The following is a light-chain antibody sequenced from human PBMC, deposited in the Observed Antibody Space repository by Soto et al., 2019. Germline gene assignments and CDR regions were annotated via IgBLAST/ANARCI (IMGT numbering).Light chain of an antibody. V-gene: IGKV3-15*01. J-gene: IGKJ1*01. CDR3: QQYSSWPRT. Sequence: EIVLTQYPATLSVSQGGRATLSCRASQNVMYNLAWYQQKPGQAPRLLVYGASTRATDAPPRFRGSGSGTEFSLTISSLQSEDYATYFCQQYSSWPRTFGQGSRVEIK. CDR1: QNVMYN. CDR2: GAS.